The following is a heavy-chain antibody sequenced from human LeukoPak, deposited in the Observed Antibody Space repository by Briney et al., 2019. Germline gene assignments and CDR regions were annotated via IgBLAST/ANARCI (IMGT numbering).Heavy chain of an antibody. Sequence: PSETLSLTCTVSGGSISSYYWSWIRQLPGKGLEWIGYIYYSGSTNYNPSLKSRVTISVDTSKNQFSLKLSSVTAADTAVYYCARDLRYSGSYYAAFDIWGQGTMVTVSS. J-gene: IGHJ3*02. CDR1: GGSISSYY. CDR3: ARDLRYSGSYYAAFDI. CDR2: IYYSGST. V-gene: IGHV4-59*01. D-gene: IGHD1-26*01.